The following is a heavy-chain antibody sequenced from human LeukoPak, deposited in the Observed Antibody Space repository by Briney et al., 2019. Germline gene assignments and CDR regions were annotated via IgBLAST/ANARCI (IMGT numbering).Heavy chain of an antibody. Sequence: GGSLRPSCAASGSTFSSYSMNWVRQAPGKGLEWVSYISSSSSTIYYADSVKGRFTISRDNAKNSLYLQMNSLRAEDTAVYYCAREGTLLNDYWGQGTLVTVSS. V-gene: IGHV3-48*01. CDR3: AREGTLLNDY. CDR2: ISSSSSTI. CDR1: GSTFSSYS. D-gene: IGHD1-1*01. J-gene: IGHJ4*02.